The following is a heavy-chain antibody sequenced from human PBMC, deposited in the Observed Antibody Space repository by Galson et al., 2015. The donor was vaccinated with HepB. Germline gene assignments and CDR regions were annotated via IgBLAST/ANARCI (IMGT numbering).Heavy chain of an antibody. CDR1: GLTFNTYT. CDR3: ARGHGGISAT. Sequence: SLRLSCAASGLTFNTYTVTWVRQALGKGLEWLSCISTSDDSVYYADSVKGRFSISIDNSKSSVYLKMRSLRVEDTAVYFCARGHGGISATWGQGTLVTVSS. V-gene: IGHV3-48*04. D-gene: IGHD4-23*01. J-gene: IGHJ5*02. CDR2: ISTSDDSV.